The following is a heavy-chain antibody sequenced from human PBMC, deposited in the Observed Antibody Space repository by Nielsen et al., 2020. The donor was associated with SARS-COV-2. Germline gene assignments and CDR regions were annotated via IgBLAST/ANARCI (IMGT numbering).Heavy chain of an antibody. J-gene: IGHJ6*01. Sequence: SETLSLTCTASGGSISSCDYYWSWIRQPPGKGLEWIGYIYYSGSTYYNPSLKSRVTISVDTSKNQFSLKLSSVTAADTALYYCASFHQGPIGLPPGALLQEHLWG. V-gene: IGHV4-30-4*01. CDR1: GGSISSCDYY. CDR2: IYYSGST. CDR3: ASFHQGPIGLPPGALLQEHL. D-gene: IGHD1-26*01.